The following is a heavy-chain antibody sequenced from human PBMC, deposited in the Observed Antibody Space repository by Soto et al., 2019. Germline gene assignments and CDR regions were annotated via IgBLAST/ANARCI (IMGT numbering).Heavy chain of an antibody. CDR1: GGTFSSYA. V-gene: IGHV1-69*13. J-gene: IGHJ4*02. CDR3: AREDGSSSSGSYFDY. D-gene: IGHD6-6*01. Sequence: SVKVSCKASGGTFSSYAISRVRQAPGQGLEWMGGIIPSFGTANYAQKFQGRATITGDGSTSTAYMELRSLRSEDTAVYYCAREDGSSSSGSYFDYWGQGTLVTVSS. CDR2: IIPSFGTA.